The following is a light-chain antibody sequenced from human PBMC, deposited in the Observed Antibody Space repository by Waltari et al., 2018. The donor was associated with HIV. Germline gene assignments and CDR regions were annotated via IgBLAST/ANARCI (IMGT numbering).Light chain of an antibody. CDR2: KAS. V-gene: IGKV1-5*03. CDR1: QSISNW. Sequence: DIQMTQSPSTLPASVGDRVTITCRANQSISNWLAWYQKKPGQAPKLLIFKASILEAGVTSRFSGNGSGTEFTLTSSSLQPDDFATYFCQHYNSKSPWTFGPGTLVEIK. CDR3: QHYNSKSPWT. J-gene: IGKJ1*01.